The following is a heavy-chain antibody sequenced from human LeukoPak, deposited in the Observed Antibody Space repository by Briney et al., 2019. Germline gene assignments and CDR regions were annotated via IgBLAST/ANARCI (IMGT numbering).Heavy chain of an antibody. J-gene: IGHJ3*02. Sequence: ASVKVSCKASGYTFTGYYMHWVRQAPGQGLEWMGWINPNSGGTNYAQKFQGRVTMTRDTSISTAYMELSRLRSDDTAVYYCARDRYCSGGSCRDAFDIWGQGTMVTVSS. CDR3: ARDRYCSGGSCRDAFDI. CDR1: GYTFTGYY. D-gene: IGHD2-15*01. V-gene: IGHV1-2*02. CDR2: INPNSGGT.